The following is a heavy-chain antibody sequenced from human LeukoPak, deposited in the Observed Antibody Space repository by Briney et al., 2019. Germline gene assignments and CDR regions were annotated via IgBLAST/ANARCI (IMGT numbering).Heavy chain of an antibody. CDR1: GYTFTGYY. J-gene: IGHJ4*01. D-gene: IGHD6-13*01. CDR2: INAGNGNT. CDR3: ARGSSWYNIDY. V-gene: IGHV1-3*01. Sequence: ASVKVSCKASGYTFTGYYMHWVRQAPGQRLEWMGWINAGNGNTKYSQKFQGRVTITRDTSASTAYMELSSLRSEDTAVYYCARGSSWYNIDYWGHGTLVTVSS.